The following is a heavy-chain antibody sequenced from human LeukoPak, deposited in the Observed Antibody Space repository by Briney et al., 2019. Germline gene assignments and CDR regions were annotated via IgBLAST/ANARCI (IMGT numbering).Heavy chain of an antibody. D-gene: IGHD5-18*01. CDR2: IYYSGST. V-gene: IGHV4-59*01. CDR1: GGSISSYY. J-gene: IGHJ4*02. Sequence: PSETLSLTCTVSGGSISSYYWSWIRQPPGKGLEWIGYIYYSGSTNYNPSLKSRVTISVETSKNQFSLKLSSVTAADTAVYYCARVSRRMEYSYAHFDYWGQGTLVTVSS. CDR3: ARVSRRMEYSYAHFDY.